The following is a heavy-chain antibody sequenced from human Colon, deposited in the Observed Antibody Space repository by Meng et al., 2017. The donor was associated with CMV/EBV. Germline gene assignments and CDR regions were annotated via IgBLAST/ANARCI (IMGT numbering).Heavy chain of an antibody. D-gene: IGHD6-13*01. CDR2: LNPTGDST. Sequence: GQLVQSEAGVSHPGASVRVACKASGYTLSKSYIYWARPAPGQGPDWMGILNPTGDSTTLAQKFQGRVTVTRDTSTNTVYMELSSLISDAAAVYYCASQAATHTYFDFWGHGTLVTVSS. CDR1: GYTLSKSY. J-gene: IGHJ4*01. V-gene: IGHV1-46*01. CDR3: ASQAATHTYFDF.